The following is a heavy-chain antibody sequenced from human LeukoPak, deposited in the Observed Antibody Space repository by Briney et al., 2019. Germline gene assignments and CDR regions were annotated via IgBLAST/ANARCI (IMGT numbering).Heavy chain of an antibody. Sequence: GGSLRLSCAASGFTFDDYAMPWVRQAPGKGLEWVSGISWNSGSIGYADSVKGRFTISRDNAKNSLYLQMNSLRAGDTALYYCAKGGLAVAGTMGIFDYWGQGTLVTVSS. J-gene: IGHJ4*02. CDR1: GFTFDDYA. CDR3: AKGGLAVAGTMGIFDY. D-gene: IGHD6-19*01. V-gene: IGHV3-9*01. CDR2: ISWNSGSI.